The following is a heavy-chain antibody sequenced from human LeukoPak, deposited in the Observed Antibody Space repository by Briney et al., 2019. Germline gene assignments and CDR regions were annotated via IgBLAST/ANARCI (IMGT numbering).Heavy chain of an antibody. J-gene: IGHJ5*02. CDR1: GGSISSYY. D-gene: IGHD4-17*01. V-gene: IGHV4-59*08. CDR2: IYYSGST. CDR3: AAQGRNDYGDYESWFDP. Sequence: PSETLSPTCTVSGGSISSYYWSWIRQPPGKGLEWIGYIYYSGSTNYNPSLKSRVTISVDTSKNQFSLKLSSVTAADTAVYYCAAQGRNDYGDYESWFDPWGQGTLVTVSS.